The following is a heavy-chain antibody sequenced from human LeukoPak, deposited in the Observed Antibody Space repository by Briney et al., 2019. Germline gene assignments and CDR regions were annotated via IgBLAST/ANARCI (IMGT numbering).Heavy chain of an antibody. J-gene: IGHJ5*02. D-gene: IGHD3-9*01. CDR1: GGSISSYY. CDR3: AREMGHYDILTGYYNGGPNWFDP. CDR2: IYYSGST. Sequence: SETLSLTCTVSGGSISSYYWSWIRQPPGKGLEWIGYIYYSGSTNYNPSLKSRVTISVDTSKNQFSLKLRSVTAADTAVYYCAREMGHYDILTGYYNGGPNWFDPWGQGTLVTVSS. V-gene: IGHV4-59*12.